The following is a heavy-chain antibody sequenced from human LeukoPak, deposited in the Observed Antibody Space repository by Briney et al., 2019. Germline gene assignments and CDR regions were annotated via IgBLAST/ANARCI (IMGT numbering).Heavy chain of an antibody. D-gene: IGHD2-2*02. CDR3: ARYCSSTSCYTYFDY. CDR2: IITIFGTA. CDR1: GGTFSSYA. V-gene: IGHV1-69*13. Sequence: SVKVSCKASGGTFSSYAISWVRQAPGQGLEWMGGIITIFGTANYAQKFQGRVTITADESTSTAYMELSSLRSEDTAVYYCARYCSSTSCYTYFDYWGQGTLVTVSS. J-gene: IGHJ4*02.